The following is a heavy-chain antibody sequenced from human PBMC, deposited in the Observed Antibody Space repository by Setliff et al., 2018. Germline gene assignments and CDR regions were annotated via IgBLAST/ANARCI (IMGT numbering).Heavy chain of an antibody. CDR1: GDSITIGRY. V-gene: IGHV4-38-2*02. Sequence: SETLSLTCDVSGDSITIGRYWGWIRQSPGKGLEWIGSIYNRGTTDSNPSLRSRLSISVDTSKNQFSLKLNSVTAADMAVYYCAREQWLDPPGYYYMDVWAKGTTVTVSS. J-gene: IGHJ6*03. D-gene: IGHD6-19*01. CDR2: IYNRGTT. CDR3: AREQWLDPPGYYYMDV.